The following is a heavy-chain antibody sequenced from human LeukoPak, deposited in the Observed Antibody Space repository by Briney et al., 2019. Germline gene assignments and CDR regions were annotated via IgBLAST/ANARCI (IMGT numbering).Heavy chain of an antibody. D-gene: IGHD6-13*01. CDR2: IYYSGST. CDR1: GGSISSYY. J-gene: IGHJ4*02. V-gene: IGHV4-59*12. Sequence: SETLSLTCTVSGGSISSYYWSWIRQPPGKGLEWIGYIYYSGSTNYNPSLKSRVTISVDTSKNQFSLKLSSVTAADTAVYYCARDRTGLAAAGTSDYWGQGTLVTVSS. CDR3: ARDRTGLAAAGTSDY.